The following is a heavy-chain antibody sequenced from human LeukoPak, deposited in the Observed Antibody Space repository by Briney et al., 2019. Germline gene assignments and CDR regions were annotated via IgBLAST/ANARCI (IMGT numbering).Heavy chain of an antibody. Sequence: SVKVSCKASGGTFSSYAISWVRQAPGQGLEWMGAIIPIFGTANYAQKFQGRVTITADESTSTAYMELSSLRSEDTAVYYCARVLITLLGTVTVYFDYWGQGTLVTVSS. D-gene: IGHD4-17*01. J-gene: IGHJ4*02. CDR2: IIPIFGTA. V-gene: IGHV1-69*13. CDR1: GGTFSSYA. CDR3: ARVLITLLGTVTVYFDY.